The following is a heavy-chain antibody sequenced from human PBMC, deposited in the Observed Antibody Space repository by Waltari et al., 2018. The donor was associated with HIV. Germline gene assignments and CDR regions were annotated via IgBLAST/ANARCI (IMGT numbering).Heavy chain of an antibody. V-gene: IGHV4-4*07. J-gene: IGHJ6*02. D-gene: IGHD3-9*01. CDR2: IYTSGST. CDR3: ARVSGSRYFDMVEDGMDV. Sequence: QVQLQESGPGLVKPSETLSLTCTVSGGSISSYYWSWIRQPAGKGLKWIGRIYTSGSTNYTPSLKSRVTMSVDTSKNQFSLKLSSVTAADTAVYYCARVSGSRYFDMVEDGMDVWGQGTTVTVSS. CDR1: GGSISSYY.